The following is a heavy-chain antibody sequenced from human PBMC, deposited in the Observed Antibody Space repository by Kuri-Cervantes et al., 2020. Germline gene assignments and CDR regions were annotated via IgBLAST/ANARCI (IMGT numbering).Heavy chain of an antibody. CDR2: ISWNSGSI. CDR3: ASDCSGGSCYPDTHYYYGMDV. J-gene: IGHJ6*02. CDR1: GFTFSSYA. V-gene: IGHV3-9*01. Sequence: GGSLRLSCAASGFTFSSYAMHGVRQAPGKGLEWVSGISWNSGSIGYADSVKGRFTISRDNAKNSLYLQMNSLRSEDTAVYYCASDCSGGSCYPDTHYYYGMDVWGQGTTVTVSS. D-gene: IGHD2-15*01.